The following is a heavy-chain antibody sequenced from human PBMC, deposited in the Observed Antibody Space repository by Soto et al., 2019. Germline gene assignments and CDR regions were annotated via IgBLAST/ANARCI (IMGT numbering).Heavy chain of an antibody. CDR3: AHRLSLSTTWNYGYMDV. D-gene: IGHD3-16*01. CDR1: GFSLSTGGVG. CDR2: IYWDDGK. V-gene: IGHV2-5*02. Sequence: QITLKESGPTLVNPTQTLTLTCTFSGFSLSTGGVGVGWIRQPPGKALEWLALIYWDDGKRYNPSLKSRLTVTKDTSKNQVVLTMTNMDLLDTATYYCAHRLSLSTTWNYGYMDVWGNGTTVTVSS. J-gene: IGHJ6*03.